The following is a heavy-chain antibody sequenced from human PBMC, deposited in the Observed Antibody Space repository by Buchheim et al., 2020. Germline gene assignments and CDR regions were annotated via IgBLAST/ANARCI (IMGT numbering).Heavy chain of an antibody. CDR2: INSGSTTI. V-gene: IGHV3-48*01. Sequence: EVQLVESGGGLVQPGGSLRLSCAASGFIFNNYGMNWVRQAPGKGLEWVSYINSGSTTIYYADSVKGRFTISRDNAKNSLFLQMNSLRGEDTAMYYCAKTSLAYSGYHYDDHWGRGTL. CDR1: GFIFNNYG. J-gene: IGHJ4*02. D-gene: IGHD5-12*01. CDR3: AKTSLAYSGYHYDDH.